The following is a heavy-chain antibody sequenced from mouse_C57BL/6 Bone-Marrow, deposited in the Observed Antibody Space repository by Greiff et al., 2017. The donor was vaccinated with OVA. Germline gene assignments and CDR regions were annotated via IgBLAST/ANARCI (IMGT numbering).Heavy chain of an antibody. Sequence: VQLKESGPGLVKPSQSLSLTCSVTGYSITSGYYWNWIRQFPGNKLEWMGYISYDGSNNYNPSLKNRISITRDTSKNQFFLKLNSVTTEDTATYYCARDKDYLYAMDYWGQGTSVTVSS. CDR3: ARDKDYLYAMDY. J-gene: IGHJ4*01. CDR1: GYSITSGYY. V-gene: IGHV3-6*01. D-gene: IGHD2-4*01. CDR2: ISYDGSN.